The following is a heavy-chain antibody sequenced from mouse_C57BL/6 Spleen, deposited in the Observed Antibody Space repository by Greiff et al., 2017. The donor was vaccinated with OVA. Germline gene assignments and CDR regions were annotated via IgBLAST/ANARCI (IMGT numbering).Heavy chain of an antibody. CDR1: GYAFSSSW. J-gene: IGHJ2*01. D-gene: IGHD2-4*01. V-gene: IGHV1-82*01. CDR3: ARSGYDYDSRQYYFDY. Sequence: QVQLKQSGPELVKPGASVKISCKASGYAFSSSWMNWVKQRPGKGLEWIGRIYPGDGDTNYNGKFKGKATLTADKSSSTAYMQLSSLTSEDSAVYFCARSGYDYDSRQYYFDYWGQGTTLTVSS. CDR2: IYPGDGDT.